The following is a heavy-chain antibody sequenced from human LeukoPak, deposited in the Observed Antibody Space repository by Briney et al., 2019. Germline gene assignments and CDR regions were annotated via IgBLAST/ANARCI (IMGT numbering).Heavy chain of an antibody. D-gene: IGHD3-9*01. CDR1: EFSVGSNY. CDR3: ARVFATGPSFDY. V-gene: IGHV3-66*01. Sequence: GGSLRLSCAASEFSVGSNYMTWVRQAPGKGLEWVSLIYSGGSTYYADSVKGRFTISRDNSKNTLYLQINSLRTEDTAVYYCARVFATGPSFDYWGQGTLVTVSS. CDR2: IYSGGST. J-gene: IGHJ4*02.